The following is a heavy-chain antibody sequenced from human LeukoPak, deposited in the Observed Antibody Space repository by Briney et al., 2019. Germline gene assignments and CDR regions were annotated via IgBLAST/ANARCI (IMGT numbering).Heavy chain of an antibody. CDR3: AKDSSSSPYYFDY. CDR1: GFTFSSYA. CDR2: ISGGGGAT. D-gene: IGHD6-6*01. V-gene: IGHV3-23*01. Sequence: GGSLRPPCAASGFTFSSYAMTWVRQAPGKGLEWVSAISGGGGATYYALSVRGRITISRDNSKNTLYLQMSSLRAEDTAVYYCAKDSSSSPYYFDYWGQGTLVTVSS. J-gene: IGHJ4*02.